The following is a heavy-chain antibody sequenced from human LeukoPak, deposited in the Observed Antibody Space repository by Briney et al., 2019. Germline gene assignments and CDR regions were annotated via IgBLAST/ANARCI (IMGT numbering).Heavy chain of an antibody. Sequence: SVKVSCKASGDTFSSYAISWVRQAPGQGLEWMGRIIPLFGTANYAQKFQGRVTITTDESTSKAYMELSSLRAEDTAVYYCARDSETPATAISDYCGQGALVTVSS. CDR1: GDTFSSYA. J-gene: IGHJ4*02. CDR2: IIPLFGTA. D-gene: IGHD2-2*02. CDR3: ARDSETPATAISDY. V-gene: IGHV1-69*05.